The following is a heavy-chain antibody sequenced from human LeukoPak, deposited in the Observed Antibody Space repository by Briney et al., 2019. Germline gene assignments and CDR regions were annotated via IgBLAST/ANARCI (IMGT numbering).Heavy chain of an antibody. J-gene: IGHJ4*02. CDR2: VSSGFHA. V-gene: IGHV3-13*01. Sequence: GGSLRLSCTASGFTLGSHDMHWVRQIPGQGLEWVAAVSSGFHAFFADSVQGRFTVSREDARNSLYLQMNSLRAGDTAVYYCVREARGYHYTYFDYWGQGILVTVSS. CDR3: VREARGYHYTYFDY. CDR1: GFTLGSHD. D-gene: IGHD5-18*01.